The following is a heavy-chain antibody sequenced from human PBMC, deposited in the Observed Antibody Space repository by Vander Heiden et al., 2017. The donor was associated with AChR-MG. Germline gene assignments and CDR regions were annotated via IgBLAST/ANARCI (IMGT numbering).Heavy chain of an antibody. CDR1: GGSISSSSYY. CDR2: IYYSGST. J-gene: IGHJ6*02. CDR3: ASGSTSGEYYYGMDV. V-gene: IGHV4-39*01. Sequence: QLQLQESGPGLVKPSETLSLTCTVSGGSISSSSYYWGWLRQPPGKGLEWIGSIYYSGSTYYNPSLKSRVTISVDTSKNQFSLKLSSVTAADTAVYYCASGSTSGEYYYGMDVWGQGTTVTVSS. D-gene: IGHD3-10*01.